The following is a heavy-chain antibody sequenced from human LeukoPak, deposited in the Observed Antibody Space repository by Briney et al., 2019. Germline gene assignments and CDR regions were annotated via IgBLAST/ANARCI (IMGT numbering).Heavy chain of an antibody. CDR1: GGSFSGYY. D-gene: IGHD2-2*01. J-gene: IGHJ5*02. V-gene: IGHV4-34*01. CDR3: ARGRRYQLPLGFDP. Sequence: PSETLSLTCAVYGGSFSGYYWSWIRQPPGKGLEWIGEINHSGSTNYNPSLKSRVTMSVDTSKNQFSLKLSSVTAADTAVYYCARGRRYQLPLGFDPWGQGTLVTVSS. CDR2: INHSGST.